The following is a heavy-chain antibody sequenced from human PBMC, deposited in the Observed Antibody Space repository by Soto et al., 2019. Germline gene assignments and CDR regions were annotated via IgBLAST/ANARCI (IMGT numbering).Heavy chain of an antibody. V-gene: IGHV1-69*12. Sequence: QVQLVQSGAEVKKPGSWVKVSCKASGGTFSSDSYSWVRQAPGQRLEWMGGIIPMFDTPIYAQKFQDRVTITADESTSTAYMQLSSLRSGDTAVYYCARSGGLDRDFNYWGQGSLVTVSS. CDR3: ARSGGLDRDFNY. J-gene: IGHJ4*02. CDR2: IIPMFDTP. CDR1: GGTFSSDS. D-gene: IGHD2-15*01.